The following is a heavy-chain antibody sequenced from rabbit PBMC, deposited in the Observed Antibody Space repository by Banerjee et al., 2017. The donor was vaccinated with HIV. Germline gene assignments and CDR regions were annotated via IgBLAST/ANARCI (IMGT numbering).Heavy chain of an antibody. CDR2: IYTSSGST. CDR1: GFSFSNYYF. CDR3: ARESYDDYGDYGLDL. Sequence: QSLEESGGDLVKPGASLTLTCTASGFSFSNYYFMCWVRQAPGKGLEWVGCIYTSSGSTYYANWAKGRFTISKTSSTTVTLQMTSLTAADTATYFCARESYDDYGDYGLDLWGQGTLVTVS. J-gene: IGHJ6*01. D-gene: IGHD2-1*01. V-gene: IGHV1S40*01.